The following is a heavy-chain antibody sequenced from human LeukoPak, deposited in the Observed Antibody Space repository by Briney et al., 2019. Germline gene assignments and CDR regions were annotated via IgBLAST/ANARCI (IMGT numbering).Heavy chain of an antibody. CDR3: ARGLIGYCSGGSCLRGYYYYGMDV. CDR1: GGSISSSNYY. CDR2: INHSGST. J-gene: IGHJ6*02. D-gene: IGHD2-15*01. Sequence: SETLSLTCTVSGGSISSSNYYWGWIRQPPGKGLEWIGTINHSGSTYYNPSLKSRVTISVDTSKNQFSLKLSSVTAADTAVYYCARGLIGYCSGGSCLRGYYYYGMDVWGQGTTVTVSS. V-gene: IGHV4-39*01.